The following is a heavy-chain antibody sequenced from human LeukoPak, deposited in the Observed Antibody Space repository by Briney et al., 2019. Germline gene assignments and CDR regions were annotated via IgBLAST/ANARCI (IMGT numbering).Heavy chain of an antibody. D-gene: IGHD1-26*01. V-gene: IGHV1-2*06. Sequence: ASVKVSCKASGYTFTGYYMHWVRQAPGQGLEWMGRINPNSGGTNYAQKFQGRVTMTRDTSISTAYMELSSLRSEDTAVYYCARDCLGATNWFDPWGQGTLVTVSS. CDR2: INPNSGGT. CDR3: ARDCLGATNWFDP. CDR1: GYTFTGYY. J-gene: IGHJ5*02.